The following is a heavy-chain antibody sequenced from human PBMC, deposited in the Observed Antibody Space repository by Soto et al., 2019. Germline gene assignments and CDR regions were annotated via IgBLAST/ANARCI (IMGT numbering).Heavy chain of an antibody. Sequence: GGSLRLSCAASGFTFSSYSMNWVRQAPGKGLEWVSYISSSSTIYYVDSVKGRFTISRDNAKNSLYLQMNSLRDEDTAVYYCARDKFGGANYYYYGMDVWGQGTTVTVSS. CDR2: ISSSSTI. CDR1: GFTFSSYS. J-gene: IGHJ6*02. CDR3: ARDKFGGANYYYYGMDV. V-gene: IGHV3-48*02. D-gene: IGHD3-16*01.